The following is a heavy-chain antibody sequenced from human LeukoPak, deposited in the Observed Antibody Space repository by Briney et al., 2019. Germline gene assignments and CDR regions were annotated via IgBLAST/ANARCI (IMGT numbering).Heavy chain of an antibody. CDR3: VKGSHGPDYDFWSGYHY. D-gene: IGHD3-3*01. CDR1: GFTFSSYA. J-gene: IGHJ4*02. CDR2: ISGSDGST. Sequence: GGSLRLSCAASGFTFSSYAMSWVRQAPGKGLERVSAISGSDGSTYYAGSVKGRFTISRDNSKNTLYLQMSSLRAEDTAVYYCVKGSHGPDYDFWSGYHYWGQGTLVTVSS. V-gene: IGHV3-23*01.